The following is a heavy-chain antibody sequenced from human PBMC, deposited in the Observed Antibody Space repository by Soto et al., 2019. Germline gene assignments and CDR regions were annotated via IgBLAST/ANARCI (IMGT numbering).Heavy chain of an antibody. CDR2: INGSGSST. J-gene: IGHJ4*02. V-gene: IGHV3-23*01. CDR1: GFTFSTYD. CDR3: ANVGY. Sequence: PGGSLRLSCAASGFTFSTYDMSWVRQAPGKGLEWVSGINGSGSSTNYADSVKGRFTISRDNPKNTLYLQMNSLRAEDTAVYYCANVGYWGQGTQVTVSS. D-gene: IGHD4-17*01.